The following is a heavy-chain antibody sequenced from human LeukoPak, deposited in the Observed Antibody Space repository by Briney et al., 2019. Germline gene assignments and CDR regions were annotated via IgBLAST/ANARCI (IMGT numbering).Heavy chain of an antibody. V-gene: IGHV1-18*01. J-gene: IGHJ5*02. CDR2: INSYNGDT. D-gene: IGHD6-13*01. CDR1: GYTFTTYG. CDR3: ARGAAGASAENWPDP. Sequence: ASVKVSCKASGYTFTTYGIMWVRQAPGQGLEWMGWINSYNGDTHYAQNLQGRVTMTTDTSTSTAYMELRSLRSDDTAVYYCARGAAGASAENWPDPWGQGTLVTVSS.